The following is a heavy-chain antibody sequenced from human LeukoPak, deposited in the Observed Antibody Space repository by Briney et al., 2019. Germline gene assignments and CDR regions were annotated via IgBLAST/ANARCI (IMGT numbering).Heavy chain of an antibody. V-gene: IGHV5-51*01. CDR1: GYSFTSYW. CDR2: ICPGDSDT. CDR3: ARPRLDYYDSSGYYDAFDI. D-gene: IGHD3-22*01. Sequence: GESLKISCKGSGYSFTSYWIGWVRQMPGKGLEWMGIICPGDSDTRYSPSFQGQVTISADKSISTAYLQWSSLKASDTAMYYCARPRLDYYDSSGYYDAFDIWGQGTMVTVSS. J-gene: IGHJ3*02.